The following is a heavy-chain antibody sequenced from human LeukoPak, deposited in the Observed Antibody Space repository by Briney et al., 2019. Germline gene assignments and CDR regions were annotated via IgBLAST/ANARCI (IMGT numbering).Heavy chain of an antibody. Sequence: SESLSLTCSVSGGSISSRNYYWGWIRQPPGKKLEWIGSIYYSGGTYYNPSLKSRVTISVDTSKNQFSLKLNSVTAADTAVYYCARGPQYCSDGSCYSYAFDIWGQGTMVTVSS. V-gene: IGHV4-39*07. CDR3: ARGPQYCSDGSCYSYAFDI. J-gene: IGHJ3*02. CDR1: GGSISSRNYY. CDR2: IYYSGGT. D-gene: IGHD2-15*01.